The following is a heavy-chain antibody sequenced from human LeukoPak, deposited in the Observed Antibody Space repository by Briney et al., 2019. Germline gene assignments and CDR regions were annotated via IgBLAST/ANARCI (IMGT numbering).Heavy chain of an antibody. Sequence: GGSLRLSCAASGFTFSSNYMSWVRQAPGKGLEWVSVIYGGVNTVYSDSVQGRFTISRDNFKNTPLLQIRSLRAEDTAVYYFAKSSKTGFLFDYWGKGTLVTVSS. J-gene: IGHJ4*02. V-gene: IGHV3-66*01. D-gene: IGHD1-1*01. CDR3: AKSSKTGFLFDY. CDR1: GFTFSSNY. CDR2: IYGGVNT.